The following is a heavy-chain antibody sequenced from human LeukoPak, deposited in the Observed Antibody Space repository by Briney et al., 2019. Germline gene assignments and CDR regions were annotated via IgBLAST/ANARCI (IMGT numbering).Heavy chain of an antibody. D-gene: IGHD2-2*01. Sequence: GGSLRLSCAASGYTFSIYSMNWVRQAPGKGLEWVSSISSSSNYIYYADSVKGRFTISRDNAKNSLFRQMNSLGAEDTAVYYCARDGGGYCSTSSCYPPDVWGKGTTVTVSS. CDR3: ARDGGGYCSTSSCYPPDV. CDR2: ISSSSNYI. V-gene: IGHV3-21*01. J-gene: IGHJ6*04. CDR1: GYTFSIYS.